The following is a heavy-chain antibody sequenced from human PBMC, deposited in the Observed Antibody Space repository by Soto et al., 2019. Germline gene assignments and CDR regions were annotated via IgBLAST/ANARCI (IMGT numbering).Heavy chain of an antibody. V-gene: IGHV3-33*01. CDR1: GFTFSSYG. Sequence: GGSLRLSCAASGFTFSSYGMHWVRQAPGKGLEWVAVIWYDGSNKYYADSVKGRFTISRDDSKNTLYLQMNSLRAEDTAVYYCARARSSSRPWYFDYWGQGTLVTVSS. CDR2: IWYDGSNK. J-gene: IGHJ4*02. D-gene: IGHD6-13*01. CDR3: ARARSSSRPWYFDY.